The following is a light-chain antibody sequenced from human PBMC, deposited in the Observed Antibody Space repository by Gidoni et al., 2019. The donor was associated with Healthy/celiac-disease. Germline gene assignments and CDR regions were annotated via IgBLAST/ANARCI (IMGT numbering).Light chain of an antibody. CDR1: QSVSSSY. CDR3: QQYGSPIT. J-gene: IGKJ5*01. V-gene: IGKV3-20*01. Sequence: EIVLTQSPGTLSLSPGERATLSCRASQSVSSSYLAWYQQKPGQAPRLLIYGASSRATVIPDRCSGSGSGTDFTLTISRLEPEDFAVYYCQQYGSPITFGQXTRLEIK. CDR2: GAS.